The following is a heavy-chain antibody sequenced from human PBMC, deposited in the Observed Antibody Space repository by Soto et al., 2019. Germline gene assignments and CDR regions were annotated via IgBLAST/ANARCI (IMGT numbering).Heavy chain of an antibody. V-gene: IGHV3-74*01. J-gene: IGHJ5*02. CDR2: IKSDGSST. Sequence: GPLRLSCAASVFTFSTYWMHWVRQAPGKGLVWVSRIKSDGSSTSYADSVKGRFTISRDNAKNTLYLQMNSLRVEDTAVYYCARSDWFDPWGQGTLVTVSS. CDR3: ARSDWFDP. CDR1: VFTFSTYW.